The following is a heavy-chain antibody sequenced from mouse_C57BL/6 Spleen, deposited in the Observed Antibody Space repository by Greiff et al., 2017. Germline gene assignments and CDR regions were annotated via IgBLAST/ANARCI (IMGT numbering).Heavy chain of an antibody. Sequence: VQLKQPGPELVKPGASVKLSCKASGYTFTSYWMHWVKQRPGQGLEWIGNINPSNGGTNYNEKFKSKATLTVDKSSSTAYMQLSSLTSEDSAVYYCASAGYSCLEGDFDYWGQGTTLTVSS. V-gene: IGHV1-53*01. J-gene: IGHJ2*01. CDR3: ASAGYSCLEGDFDY. D-gene: IGHD1-1*01. CDR1: GYTFTSYW. CDR2: INPSNGGT.